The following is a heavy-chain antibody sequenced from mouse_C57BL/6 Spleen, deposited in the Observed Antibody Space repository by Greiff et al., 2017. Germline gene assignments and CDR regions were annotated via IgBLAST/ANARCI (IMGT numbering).Heavy chain of an antibody. CDR1: GYSFTGYY. CDR3: ARWDYDVAY. D-gene: IGHD2-4*01. J-gene: IGHJ3*01. V-gene: IGHV1-42*01. CDR2: INPSTGGT. Sequence: VQLKQSGPELVKPGASVKISCKASGYSFTGYYMNWVKQSPEKSLEWIGEINPSTGGTTYNQKFKAKATLTVDKSSSTAYMQLKSLTSEDAAVYYCARWDYDVAYWGQGTLVTVSA.